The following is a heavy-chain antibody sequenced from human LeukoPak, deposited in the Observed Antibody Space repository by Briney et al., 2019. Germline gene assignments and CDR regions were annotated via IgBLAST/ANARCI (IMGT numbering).Heavy chain of an antibody. D-gene: IGHD2-2*02. CDR2: IKQDGNEK. V-gene: IGHV3-7*01. CDR3: ARVWVVLPAAIRD. Sequence: GGSLRLSCAAPGFTFSSYWMSWVRQAPGKGLEWVANIKQDGNEKYYVDSVKGRFTISRDNAQNSLYLQMNSLRAEDTAVYYCARVWVVLPAAIRDWGQGTLVTVSS. CDR1: GFTFSSYW. J-gene: IGHJ4*02.